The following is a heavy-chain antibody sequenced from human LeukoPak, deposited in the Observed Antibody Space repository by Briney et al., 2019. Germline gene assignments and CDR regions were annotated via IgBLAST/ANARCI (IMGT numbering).Heavy chain of an antibody. CDR1: GGSFSGYY. Sequence: SETLSLTCAVYGGSFSGYYRSWIRQPPGKGLEWIGEINHSGSTNYNPSLKSRVTISVDTSKNQFSLKLSSVTAADTAVYYCARGRGPRDGDYVFYPFDYWGQGTLVTVSS. D-gene: IGHD4-17*01. CDR3: ARGRGPRDGDYVFYPFDY. CDR2: INHSGST. V-gene: IGHV4-34*01. J-gene: IGHJ4*02.